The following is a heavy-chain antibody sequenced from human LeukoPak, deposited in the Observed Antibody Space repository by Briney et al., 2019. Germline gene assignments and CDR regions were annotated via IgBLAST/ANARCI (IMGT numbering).Heavy chain of an antibody. V-gene: IGHV4-59*01. CDR3: ARETMFSGYYFDF. J-gene: IGHJ4*02. D-gene: IGHD3-10*02. CDR2: IYYSGGT. Sequence: PSETLSLTCSVSDGSINSYYWNWIRQPPGRGLEWIGYIYYSGGTKYNSSLKSRLTMSVDTSKNQFSLNLTSVTAADTAVYYCARETMFSGYYFDFWGQGILVTVSS. CDR1: DGSINSYY.